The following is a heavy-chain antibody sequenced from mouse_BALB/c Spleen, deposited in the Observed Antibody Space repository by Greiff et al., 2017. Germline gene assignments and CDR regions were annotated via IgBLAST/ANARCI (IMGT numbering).Heavy chain of an antibody. D-gene: IGHD1-1*01. CDR2: INPYNGDT. CDR1: GYSFTGYF. CDR3: ASRASITQYFDY. Sequence: EVMLVESGPELVKPGASVKISCKASGYSFTGYFMNWVMQSHGKSLEWIGRINPYNGDTFYNQKFKGKATLTVDKSSSTAHMELRSLASEDSAVYYCASRASITQYFDYWGQGTTLTVSS. J-gene: IGHJ2*01. V-gene: IGHV1-20*02.